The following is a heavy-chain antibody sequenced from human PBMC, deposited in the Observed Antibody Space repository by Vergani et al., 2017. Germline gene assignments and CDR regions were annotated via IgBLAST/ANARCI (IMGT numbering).Heavy chain of an antibody. CDR3: AKDQNDYVCGSFRYSPAFDY. V-gene: IGHV3-23*01. CDR1: GFTFSSYA. CDR2: ISGSGGST. J-gene: IGHJ4*02. Sequence: EVQLLESGGGLVQTGGSLRLSCAASGFTFSSYAMSWVRQAPGKGLEWVSAISGSGGSTYYADSVKGRFTISRDNSKNTLYLQMNSLRAEDTAVYYCAKDQNDYVCGSFRYSPAFDYWGQGTLVTVSS. D-gene: IGHD3-16*02.